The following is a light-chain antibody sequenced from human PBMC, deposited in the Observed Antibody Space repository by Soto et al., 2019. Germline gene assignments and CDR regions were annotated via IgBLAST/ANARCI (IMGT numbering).Light chain of an antibody. CDR1: SSDVGGYDF. CDR3: SSYPSSSTHV. V-gene: IGLV2-14*03. CDR2: NVN. Sequence: QSVLTQPASVSGSPGQSIAICCTGTSSDVGGYDFVPCYQQLPAKPPKLMINNVNNRPSGFSNRFSGSKSGNTAYLTIFGLQAENGADNYCSSYPSSSTHVFGTGTKV. J-gene: IGLJ1*01.